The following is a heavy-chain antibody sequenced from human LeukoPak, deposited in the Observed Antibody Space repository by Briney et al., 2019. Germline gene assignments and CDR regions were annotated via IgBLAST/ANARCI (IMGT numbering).Heavy chain of an antibody. CDR1: GGSFSGYY. J-gene: IGHJ5*02. Sequence: PSETLSLTCAVYGGSFSGYYWSWIRQPPGKGLEWIGEINHSGSTNYNPSLKSRVTISVDTSKNQFSLKLSSVTAADTAVYYCARGGLAMVRGARRWFDPWGQGTLVTVSS. V-gene: IGHV4-34*01. D-gene: IGHD3-10*01. CDR2: INHSGST. CDR3: ARGGLAMVRGARRWFDP.